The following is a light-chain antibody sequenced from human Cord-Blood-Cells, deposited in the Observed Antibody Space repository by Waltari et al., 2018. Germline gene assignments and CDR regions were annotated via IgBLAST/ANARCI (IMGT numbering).Light chain of an antibody. V-gene: IGKV1-39*01. CDR3: QQSYSTPPS. CDR2: AAS. J-gene: IGKJ2*03. Sequence: DIQMTQSPSSLSASVGDRVTITCRASQSISSYLNWYQQKPGKAPKLLIYAASSLQSVVPSRFSGSGSGTDVTLTISSLQPEDFATYYCQQSYSTPPSFGQGTKLEIK. CDR1: QSISSY.